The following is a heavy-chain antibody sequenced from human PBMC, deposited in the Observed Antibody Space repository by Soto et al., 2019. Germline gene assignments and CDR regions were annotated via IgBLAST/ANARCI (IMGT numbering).Heavy chain of an antibody. V-gene: IGHV3-23*01. J-gene: IGHJ6*02. CDR2: ISGSGGST. D-gene: IGHD3-22*01. CDR1: GFTFSSYA. CDR3: AEESPMSTRIVVVTGDYYYGMDV. Sequence: PGGSLRLSCAASGFTFSSYAMSWVRQAPGKGLEWVSAISGSGGSTYYADSVKGRFTISRDNSKNTLYLQMNSLRAEDTAVYYCAEESPMSTRIVVVTGDYYYGMDVWGQGTTVTVSS.